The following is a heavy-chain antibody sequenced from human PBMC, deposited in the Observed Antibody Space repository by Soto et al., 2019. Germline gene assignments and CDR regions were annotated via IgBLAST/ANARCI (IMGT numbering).Heavy chain of an antibody. J-gene: IGHJ6*03. CDR3: ARCRGSGWYYYYYMDV. Sequence: PSETLSLTCTVSGGSISSYYWSWIRQPPGKGLEWIGYIYYSGSTNYNPSLKSRVTISVDTSKNQFSLKLSSVTAADTAMYYCARCRGSGWYYYYYMDVWGKGTTVTVSS. V-gene: IGHV4-59*01. D-gene: IGHD6-19*01. CDR1: GGSISSYY. CDR2: IYYSGST.